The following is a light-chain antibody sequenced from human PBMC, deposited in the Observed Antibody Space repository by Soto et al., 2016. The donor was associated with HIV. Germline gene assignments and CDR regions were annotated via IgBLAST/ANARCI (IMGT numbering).Light chain of an antibody. Sequence: SYELTQPPSVSVAPGKTARITCGGNNIGSEGVHWYQQKPGQAPVLVVYDDRDRPSGIPERFSGSDSENTATLTISRVEAGDEADYYCQVWDSRSDHVVFGGGTKLTVL. CDR3: QVWDSRSDHVV. J-gene: IGLJ2*01. V-gene: IGLV3-21*03. CDR1: NIGSEG. CDR2: DDR.